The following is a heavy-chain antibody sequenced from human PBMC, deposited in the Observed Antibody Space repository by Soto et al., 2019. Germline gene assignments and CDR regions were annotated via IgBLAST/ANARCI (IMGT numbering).Heavy chain of an antibody. J-gene: IGHJ4*02. V-gene: IGHV3-30*04. CDR2: ITRDGYNK. CDR1: GFIFKNYA. CDR3: TKSSGGSSSVGMDY. D-gene: IGHD6-6*01. Sequence: QVQQVESGGGVVQPGRSLRLSCAVSGFIFKNYALNWVRQAPGKGLEWVASITRDGYNKYYADSVKGRFTISRDNSKNTLSLQMTALRVEDSSVYYCTKSSGGSSSVGMDYWGPGTLVTVSS.